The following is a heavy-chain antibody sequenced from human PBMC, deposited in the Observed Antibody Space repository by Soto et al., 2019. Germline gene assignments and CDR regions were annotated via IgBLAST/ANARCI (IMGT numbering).Heavy chain of an antibody. Sequence: QVQLVQSGAEVKKPGSSVKVYCKASGGTFSSYAISWVRQAPGQGLEWMGEIIPIFGTANYAQKFQGRVTSTADESTSTAYMELSSLRSEDTAVYYCARDRGPSSGYYPYWFDPWGQGTLVTVSS. CDR1: GGTFSSYA. CDR2: IIPIFGTA. V-gene: IGHV1-69*12. D-gene: IGHD3-22*01. CDR3: ARDRGPSSGYYPYWFDP. J-gene: IGHJ5*02.